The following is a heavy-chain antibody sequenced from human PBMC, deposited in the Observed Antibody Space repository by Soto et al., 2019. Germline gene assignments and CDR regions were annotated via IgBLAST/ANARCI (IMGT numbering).Heavy chain of an antibody. D-gene: IGHD2-2*01. V-gene: IGHV1-18*01. CDR2: ISAYNGNT. Sequence: ASVKVSCKASGYTFTSYGISWVRQAPGQGLEWMGWISAYNGNTNYAQKLQGRVTMTTDTSTSTAYMELRSLRSDDTAVYYCARARYCSSTSCRSLYYYYYYMDVWGKGTTVTVSS. CDR3: ARARYCSSTSCRSLYYYYYYMDV. J-gene: IGHJ6*03. CDR1: GYTFTSYG.